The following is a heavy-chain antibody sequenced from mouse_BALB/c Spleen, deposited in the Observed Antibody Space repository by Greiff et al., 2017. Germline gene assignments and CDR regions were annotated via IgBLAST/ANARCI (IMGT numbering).Heavy chain of an antibody. CDR1: GYTFTSYW. J-gene: IGHJ2*01. CDR3: AREGRRGYFDY. CDR2: INPSTGYT. D-gene: IGHD2-14*01. V-gene: IGHV1-7*01. Sequence: VKLVESGAELAKPGASVKMSCKASGYTFTSYWMHWVKQRPGQGLEWIGYINPSTGYTEYNQKFKDKATLTADKSSSTAYMQLSSLTSEDSAVYYCAREGRRGYFDYWGQGTTLTVSS.